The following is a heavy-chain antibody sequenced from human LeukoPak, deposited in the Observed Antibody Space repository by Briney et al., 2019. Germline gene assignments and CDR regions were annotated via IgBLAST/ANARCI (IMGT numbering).Heavy chain of an antibody. V-gene: IGHV4-34*01. CDR1: GGSFNGYY. CDR3: VRGNYCSGGSCYHYYYYYMDV. CDR2: INHSGST. D-gene: IGHD2-15*01. J-gene: IGHJ6*03. Sequence: SETLSLTCAVYGGSFNGYYWSWIRQPPGKGLEWIGEINHSGSTNYNPSLKSRVTISVDMSNNQFSLKLSSVIAADTAVYYCVRGNYCSGGSCYHYYYYYMDVWGKGTTVTVSS.